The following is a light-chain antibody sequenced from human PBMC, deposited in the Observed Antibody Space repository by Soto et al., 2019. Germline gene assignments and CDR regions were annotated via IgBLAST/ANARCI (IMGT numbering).Light chain of an antibody. CDR2: QVS. J-gene: IGKJ2*01. CDR1: QSLVHTNGNTY. CDR3: MQGTVWPNT. Sequence: DVVMTQSPLSLPVTLGQPASISCRSSQSLVHTNGNTYLTWFQQRPGQSPRRLIYQVSNRDSGVPDRFSGSGSGTDFTLRISSVEAEDVGVYYCMQGTVWPNTFGQGTKLEIK. V-gene: IGKV2-30*02.